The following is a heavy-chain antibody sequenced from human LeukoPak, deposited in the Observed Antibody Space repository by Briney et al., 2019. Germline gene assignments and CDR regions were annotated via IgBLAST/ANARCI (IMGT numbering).Heavy chain of an antibody. CDR3: ARERTTGTTTPEG. J-gene: IGHJ4*02. CDR1: GFTFSSYS. Sequence: PGGSLRLSCAASGFTFSSYSMNWVRQAPGKGLEWVSSISSSSSYIYYADSVKGRFTISRDNAKNSLYLQMNSLRAEDTAVYYCARERTTGTTTPEGWGQGTLVTASS. V-gene: IGHV3-21*01. CDR2: ISSSSSYI. D-gene: IGHD1-1*01.